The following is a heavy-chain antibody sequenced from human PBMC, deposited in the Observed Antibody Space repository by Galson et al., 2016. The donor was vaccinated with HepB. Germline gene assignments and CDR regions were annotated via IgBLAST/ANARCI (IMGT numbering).Heavy chain of an antibody. Sequence: SETLSLTCTVSGGSISSSNYYWGWIRQPPGKGLEWIGSIYYSGSTYYNPSPKSRVTISVDTSKNQFSLKLSSVTAADTAVYYCARQCRDHDFWSGYSSPNYFDYWGQGTLVTVSS. CDR3: ARQCRDHDFWSGYSSPNYFDY. D-gene: IGHD3-3*01. CDR2: IYYSGST. CDR1: GGSISSSNYY. V-gene: IGHV4-39*01. J-gene: IGHJ4*02.